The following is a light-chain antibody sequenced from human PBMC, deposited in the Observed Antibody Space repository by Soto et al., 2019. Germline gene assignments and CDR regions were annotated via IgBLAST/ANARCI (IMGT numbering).Light chain of an antibody. J-gene: IGKJ5*01. V-gene: IGKV3-11*01. CDR3: QQYNDWPPIT. CDR2: DAS. Sequence: DIILTQSPDTLSLSPGERATLSCRASQNVRTFLAWYQQKPGQAPRLLISDASYRATGIPPRFSGSGSGTDFTLTISSLEPEDFAVYYCQQYNDWPPITFGQGTRLEIK. CDR1: QNVRTF.